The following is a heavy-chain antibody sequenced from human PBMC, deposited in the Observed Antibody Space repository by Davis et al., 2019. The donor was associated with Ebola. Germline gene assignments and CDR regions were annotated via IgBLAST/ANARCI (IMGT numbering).Heavy chain of an antibody. CDR2: INHSGST. CDR3: THSSADSDY. CDR1: GGSFSGYY. D-gene: IGHD6-25*01. Sequence: SETLSLTCAVYGGSFSGYYWSWIRQPPGKGLEWIGEINHSGSTNYNPSLKSRVTISVDTSKNQFSLKLSSVTAADTAVYYCTHSSADSDYWGQGTLVTVSS. V-gene: IGHV4-34*03. J-gene: IGHJ4*02.